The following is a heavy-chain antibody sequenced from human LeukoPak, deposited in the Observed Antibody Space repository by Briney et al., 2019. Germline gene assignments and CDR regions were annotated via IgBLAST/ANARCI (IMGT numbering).Heavy chain of an antibody. CDR2: IYYSGST. CDR1: GGSISSSYYY. CDR3: ARGDSSGFYNWFDP. J-gene: IGHJ5*02. Sequence: SETLSLTCTVSGGSISSSYYYWNWIRQPPGKGLEWTGHIYYSGSTNYNPSLKSRLTISVDTSKNQFSLKLSSVTAADTAIYYCARGDSSGFYNWFDPWGQGILVTVSS. V-gene: IGHV4-61*01. D-gene: IGHD3-22*01.